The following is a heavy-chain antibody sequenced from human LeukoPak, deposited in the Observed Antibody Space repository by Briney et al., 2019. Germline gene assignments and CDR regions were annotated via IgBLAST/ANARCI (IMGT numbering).Heavy chain of an antibody. V-gene: IGHV1-69*05. CDR2: IIPISGTT. D-gene: IGHD2-15*01. CDR3: AEGGSTSGAFDI. CDR1: GGTFSSYA. J-gene: IGHJ3*02. Sequence: SVKVSCKASGGTFSSYAISWVRQAPGQGLEWMGRIIPISGTTNYAQKFQDRITMTTDESTGTAFMELNSLRSEDTAVYFCAEGGSTSGAFDIWGQGTMVTVSS.